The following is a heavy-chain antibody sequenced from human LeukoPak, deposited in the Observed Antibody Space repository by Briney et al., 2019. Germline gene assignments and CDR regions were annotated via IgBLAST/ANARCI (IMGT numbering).Heavy chain of an antibody. CDR3: ARDGGFYYYYYMDV. D-gene: IGHD2-15*01. V-gene: IGHV4-61*02. CDR1: GGSISSGSYY. Sequence: PSQTLSLTCTVSGGSISSGSYYWSWIRQPAGKGLEWIGRIYNSGSTNYNPSLKSRVTISVDTSKNQFSLKLSSVTAADTAVYYCARDGGFYYYYYMDVWGKGTTVTISS. CDR2: IYNSGST. J-gene: IGHJ6*03.